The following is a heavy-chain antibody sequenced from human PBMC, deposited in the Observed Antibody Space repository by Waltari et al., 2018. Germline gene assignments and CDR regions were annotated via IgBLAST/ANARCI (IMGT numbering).Heavy chain of an antibody. Sequence: EVQLVESGGGLIQPGGSLRLSCAASGFTVSSNYMSWVRQAPGKGLEWVSVIYSGGSTYYADSVKGRFTISRDNSKNTLYLQMNSLRAEDTAVYYCARDLAIFGVVTYFDYWGQGTLVTVSS. V-gene: IGHV3-53*01. CDR1: GFTVSSNY. D-gene: IGHD3-3*01. CDR3: ARDLAIFGVVTYFDY. CDR2: IYSGGST. J-gene: IGHJ4*02.